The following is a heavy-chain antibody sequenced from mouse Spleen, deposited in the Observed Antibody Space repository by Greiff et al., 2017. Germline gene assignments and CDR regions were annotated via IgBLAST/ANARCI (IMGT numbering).Heavy chain of an antibody. Sequence: QVQLKQSGPELVKPGASVKISCKASGYAFSSSWMNWVKQRPGKGLEWIGRIYPGDGDTNYNGKFKDKATLTADKSSSTAYMQLSSLTSEDSAVYYWARSNFDYWGQGTTLTVSS. J-gene: IGHJ2*01. CDR3: ARSNFDY. CDR2: IYPGDGDT. CDR1: GYAFSSSW. V-gene: IGHV1-82*01.